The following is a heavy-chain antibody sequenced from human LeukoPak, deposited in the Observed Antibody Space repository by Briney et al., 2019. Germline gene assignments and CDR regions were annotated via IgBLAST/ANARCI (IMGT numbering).Heavy chain of an antibody. CDR1: GFTFSSYA. D-gene: IGHD3-9*01. Sequence: PGGSLRLSCAASGFTFSSYAMNWVRQAPGKGLEWVSSISSSSSYIYYADSVKGRFTISRDNAKNSLHPQMNSLRAEDTAVYYCARDGPYYDILTGYYYELDYWGQGTLVTVSS. V-gene: IGHV3-21*01. CDR3: ARDGPYYDILTGYYYELDY. CDR2: ISSSSSYI. J-gene: IGHJ4*02.